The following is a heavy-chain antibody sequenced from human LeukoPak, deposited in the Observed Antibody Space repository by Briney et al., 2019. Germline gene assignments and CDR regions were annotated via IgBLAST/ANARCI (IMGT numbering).Heavy chain of an antibody. J-gene: IGHJ3*02. CDR2: IYTSGST. V-gene: IGHV4-4*07. CDR1: GGSISSYY. D-gene: IGHD3-10*01. Sequence: SETLSLTCTVSGGSISSYYWSWIRQPAGKGLEWIGRIYTSGSTNYNPSLKSRVTMSVDTSKNQFSLKLSSVTAADTAVYYCARELLNYYGSGSYPIDAFDIWGQGTMVTVPS. CDR3: ARELLNYYGSGSYPIDAFDI.